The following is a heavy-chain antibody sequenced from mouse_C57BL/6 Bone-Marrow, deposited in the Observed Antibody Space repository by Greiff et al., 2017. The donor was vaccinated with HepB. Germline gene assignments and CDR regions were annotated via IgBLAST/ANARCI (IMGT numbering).Heavy chain of an antibody. CDR3: AVYYDYDYFDY. CDR2: IYPGDGDT. V-gene: IGHV1-82*01. D-gene: IGHD2-4*01. J-gene: IGHJ2*01. CDR1: GYAFSSSW. Sequence: QVQLQQSGPELVKPGASVKISCKASGYAFSSSWMNWVKQRPGKGLEWIGRIYPGDGDTNYNGKFKGKSTLTADKSSSTAYMQLSRLTSEDSAVYFCAVYYDYDYFDYWGQGTTLTVSS.